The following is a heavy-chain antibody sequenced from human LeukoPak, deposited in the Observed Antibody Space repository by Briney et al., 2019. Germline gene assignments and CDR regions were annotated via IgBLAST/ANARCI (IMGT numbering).Heavy chain of an antibody. D-gene: IGHD3-22*01. CDR1: GYTFTSYG. V-gene: IGHV1-18*01. CDR2: ISAYNGNT. J-gene: IGHJ4*02. Sequence: ASVKVSCKASGYTFTSYGIIWVRQAPGQGLEWMGWISAYNGNTNYAQKLQGRGTMTTDTSTSTAYMELRSLRSDDTAVYYCASGRGYYDSSGYYYDLDYWGQGTLVTVSS. CDR3: ASGRGYYDSSGYYYDLDY.